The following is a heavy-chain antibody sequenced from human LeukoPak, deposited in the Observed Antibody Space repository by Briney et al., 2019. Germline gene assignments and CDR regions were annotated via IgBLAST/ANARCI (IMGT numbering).Heavy chain of an antibody. J-gene: IGHJ4*02. CDR3: ARDYGPSYYYDSSGYLGY. V-gene: IGHV1-46*01. CDR1: GYTXTSYY. D-gene: IGHD3-22*01. CDR2: INPSGGST. Sequence: GASVKVSCKASGYTXTSYYMHWVRQAPGQGLEWMGIINPSGGSTIYAQKFQGRVTMTRDTSTSTVYMELSSLRSEDTAVYYCARDYGPSYYYDSSGYLGYWGQGTLVTVSS.